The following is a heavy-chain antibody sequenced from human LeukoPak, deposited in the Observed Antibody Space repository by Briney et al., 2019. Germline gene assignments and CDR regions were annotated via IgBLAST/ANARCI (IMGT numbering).Heavy chain of an antibody. J-gene: IGHJ3*02. D-gene: IGHD4-11*01. V-gene: IGHV3-13*01. CDR2: IGTAGDT. Sequence: GGSLRLSCAASGFTFSSYDMHWVRQATGKGLEWVSAIGTAGDTYYPGSVKGRFTISRENAKNSLYLQMNSLRAGDTAVYYCARGGYGYSNHDAFDIWGQGTMVTVSS. CDR1: GFTFSSYD. CDR3: ARGGYGYSNHDAFDI.